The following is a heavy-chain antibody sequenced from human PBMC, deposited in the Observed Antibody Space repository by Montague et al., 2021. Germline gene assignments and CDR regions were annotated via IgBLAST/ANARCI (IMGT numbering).Heavy chain of an antibody. Sequence: SETLSLTCTVSSGSIFHAHRSWVRQPPGTGLEWLWSMFYGGATSNNPSLKSRVTMSIDTSTNQFSLMLSFVTAADTAVYYCAKQDYFVSGTSYKGFDPWGQGILVTVSS. V-gene: IGHV4-59*08. J-gene: IGHJ5*02. CDR2: MFYGGAT. CDR1: SGSIFHAH. CDR3: AKQDYFVSGTSYKGFDP. D-gene: IGHD3-10*01.